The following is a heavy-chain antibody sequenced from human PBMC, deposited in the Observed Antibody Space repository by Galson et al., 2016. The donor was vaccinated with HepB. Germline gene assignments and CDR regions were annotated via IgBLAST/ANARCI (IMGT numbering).Heavy chain of an antibody. CDR3: ARDWSGWYTIDY. J-gene: IGHJ4*02. CDR1: GYTFTNYG. V-gene: IGHV1-3*04. D-gene: IGHD6-19*01. CDR2: INTANGDT. Sequence: SCKASGYTFTNYGLHWVRQAPGQNLEWMGWINTANGDTKYSQKFQGRLTITRDTSASTGYMDLGSLRSEDTAVYYCARDWSGWYTIDYWGQGTLVTASS.